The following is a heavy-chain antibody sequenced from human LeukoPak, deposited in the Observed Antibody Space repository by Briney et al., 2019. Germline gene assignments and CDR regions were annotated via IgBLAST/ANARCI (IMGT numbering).Heavy chain of an antibody. J-gene: IGHJ6*03. V-gene: IGHV4-39*07. CDR1: GGSISSSSYY. CDR2: IYYSGST. D-gene: IGHD3-22*01. CDR3: ARGRQDVTMIVVVMTAVSYYLDV. Sequence: SETLSLTCTVSGGSISSSSYYWGWIRQPPGKGLEWIGSIYYSGSTYYNPSLKSRVTISVDTSKNQFSLELSSVTAADTAVYYCARGRQDVTMIVVVMTAVSYYLDVWGKGTTVTVS.